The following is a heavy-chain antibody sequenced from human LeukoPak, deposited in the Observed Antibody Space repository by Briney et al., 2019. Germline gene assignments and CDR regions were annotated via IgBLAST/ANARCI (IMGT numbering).Heavy chain of an antibody. D-gene: IGHD6-19*01. J-gene: IGHJ4*02. V-gene: IGHV1-2*02. CDR2: INPDSGDT. CDR1: GYTFTGYY. CDR3: ARDLSSGWYTTQLYYFDI. Sequence: GASVKVSCKTSGYTFTGYYMHWVRQAPGQGLEWMGWINPDSGDTNNVQKFQGRVTMTRDTSINTAYMELSRLRSDDTAVYYCARDLSSGWYTTQLYYFDIWGQGALVTVSS.